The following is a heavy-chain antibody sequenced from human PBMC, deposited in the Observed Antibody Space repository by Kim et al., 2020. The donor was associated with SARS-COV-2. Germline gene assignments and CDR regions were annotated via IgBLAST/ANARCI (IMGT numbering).Heavy chain of an antibody. CDR2: IFHSGAA. Sequence: SETLSLTCTVSGGSINTANWWTWVRQPPGKGLEWIGEIFHSGAANYNPSLQSRDTLSLDNSKNHFSLEMTSVTAADTAVYFCTRERVRALDIWGQGTTVTVSS. J-gene: IGHJ3*02. CDR3: TRERVRALDI. CDR1: GGSINTANW. D-gene: IGHD3-10*01. V-gene: IGHV4-4*02.